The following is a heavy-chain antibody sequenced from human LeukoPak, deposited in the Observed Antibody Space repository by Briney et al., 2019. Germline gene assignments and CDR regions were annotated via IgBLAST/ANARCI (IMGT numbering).Heavy chain of an antibody. CDR2: INPSGGST. CDR3: ARHSLPGTTPFDY. CDR1: GYTFTTYY. Sequence: ASVKVSCKASGYTFTTYYMHWVRQAPEQGLEWMGVINPSGGSTSYAQRFQGRVTMTRDTSTSTFYMELSSLSSEDTAVYYCARHSLPGTTPFDYWGQGTLVTVSS. J-gene: IGHJ4*02. D-gene: IGHD1-1*01. V-gene: IGHV1-46*01.